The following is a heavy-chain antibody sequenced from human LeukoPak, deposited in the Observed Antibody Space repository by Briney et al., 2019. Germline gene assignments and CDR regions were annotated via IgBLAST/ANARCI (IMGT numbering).Heavy chain of an antibody. CDR2: IYYSGSA. Sequence: PSETLSLTCTVSGGFISSYYWCWIRQSPGKGLEGIGYIYYSGSAHYNPSLKSRVTISVNTSKNQFSLKLSSVTAADTAVYYCARVRSTMIEVWGQGALVTVSS. CDR3: ARVRSTMIEV. J-gene: IGHJ4*02. CDR1: GGFISSYY. D-gene: IGHD3-22*01. V-gene: IGHV4-59*01.